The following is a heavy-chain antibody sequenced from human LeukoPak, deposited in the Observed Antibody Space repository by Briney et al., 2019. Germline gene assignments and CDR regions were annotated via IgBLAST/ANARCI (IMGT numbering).Heavy chain of an antibody. CDR2: IIPIFGTA. CDR1: GGTFSSYA. J-gene: IGHJ6*03. V-gene: IGHV1-69*13. CDR3: ARMSVYCYYMDV. Sequence: SVKVSCKASGGTFSSYAISWVRQAPGQGLEWMGGIIPIFGTANYAQKFQGRVTITADESTSTAYMELSSLRSEDTAVYYCARMSVYCYYMDVWGKGTTVTVSS. D-gene: IGHD2-15*01.